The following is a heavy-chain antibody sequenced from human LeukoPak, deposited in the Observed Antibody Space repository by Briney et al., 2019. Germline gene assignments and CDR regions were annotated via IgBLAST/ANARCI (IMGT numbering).Heavy chain of an antibody. J-gene: IGHJ4*02. D-gene: IGHD6-6*01. Sequence: PSETLSLTCTVSGGSISSSDHYWGWIRQPPGKGLVWIGNMYYSGSTYYNPSLKSRVTISVDTSKSQFSLKLTSVTAADTAVYYCARLEFSSSSFDYWGQGTLVIVSP. CDR3: ARLEFSSSSFDY. V-gene: IGHV4-39*01. CDR1: GGSISSSDHY. CDR2: MYYSGST.